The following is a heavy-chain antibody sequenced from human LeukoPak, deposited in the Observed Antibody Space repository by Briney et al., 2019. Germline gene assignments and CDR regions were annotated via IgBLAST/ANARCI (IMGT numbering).Heavy chain of an antibody. J-gene: IGHJ4*02. V-gene: IGHV3-23*01. D-gene: IGHD3-3*01. CDR3: ANSLVRVEFDY. CDR2: ISGSGGST. CDR1: GFTFSSYG. Sequence: GGSLRLSCAASGFTFSSYGMSWVRQAPGKGLEWVSAISGSGGSTYYADSVKGRFTISRDNSKNTLYLQMNSLRAEDTAVYYCANSLVRVEFDYWGQGTLVTVSS.